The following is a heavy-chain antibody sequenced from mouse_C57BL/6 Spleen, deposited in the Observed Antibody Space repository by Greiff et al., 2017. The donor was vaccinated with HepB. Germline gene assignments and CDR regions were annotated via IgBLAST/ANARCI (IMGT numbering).Heavy chain of an antibody. J-gene: IGHJ4*01. V-gene: IGHV5-4*03. CDR3: ASGSRRCYYAMDY. D-gene: IGHD1-1*01. Sequence: EVKVVESGGGLVKPGGSLKLSCAASGFTFSSYAMSWVRQTPEKRLEWVATISDGGSYTYYPDTVKGRFTISRDNAKNNLYLQMSQLTSEDTAMYYCASGSRRCYYAMDYWGQGTSVTVSS. CDR1: GFTFSSYA. CDR2: ISDGGSYT.